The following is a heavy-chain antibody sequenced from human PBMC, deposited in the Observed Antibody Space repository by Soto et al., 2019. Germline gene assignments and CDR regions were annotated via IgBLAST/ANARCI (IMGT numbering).Heavy chain of an antibody. CDR2: NIPIFGTA. CDR3: ALDLSWFDP. CDR1: GGTFSSYA. Sequence: SVKVSCKASGGTFSSYAISWVRQAPGQGLEWMGGNIPIFGTANYAQMFQGRVTITADKSTSTACMELSSLRSEDTAVYYCALDLSWFDPWGQGTLVTVSS. J-gene: IGHJ5*02. V-gene: IGHV1-69*06.